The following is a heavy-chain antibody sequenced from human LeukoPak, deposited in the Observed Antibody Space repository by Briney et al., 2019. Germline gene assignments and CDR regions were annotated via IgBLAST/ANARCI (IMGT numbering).Heavy chain of an antibody. V-gene: IGHV3-21*01. CDR2: ISGSSTYI. J-gene: IGHJ4*02. D-gene: IGHD3-3*01. CDR3: ARGSEWSSGVSDY. CDR1: GFTFSRCG. Sequence: GGSLRLSCAASGFTFSRCGMNWVRQAPGKGLEWVSSISGSSTYIYYADSVKGRFTIPRDNAKNSLYLQMNSLRAEDTAVYYCARGSEWSSGVSDYWGQGTLVTVSS.